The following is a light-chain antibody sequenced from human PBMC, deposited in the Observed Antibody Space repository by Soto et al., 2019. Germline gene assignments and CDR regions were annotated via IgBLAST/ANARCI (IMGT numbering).Light chain of an antibody. CDR1: QSISSW. Sequence: DIQMTQSPSTLSASVGYRFTITCRASQSISSWLAWYQHRPWKAPKLLIYEASIFESGVPSRFSGSGSGTQFTLTISSLQPDDFATYYCQQYNSYPWTFRQGTTGDIK. CDR2: EAS. V-gene: IGKV1-5*03. CDR3: QQYNSYPWT. J-gene: IGKJ1*01.